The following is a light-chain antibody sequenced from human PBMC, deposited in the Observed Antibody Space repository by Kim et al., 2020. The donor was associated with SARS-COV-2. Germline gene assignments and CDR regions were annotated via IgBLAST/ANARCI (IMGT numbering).Light chain of an antibody. Sequence: VSPGEIATLSCRASQSVSSNLAWYQQKPGQAPRLLINGASTRATGIPARFSGSGSGTEFTLTISSLQSEDFAVYYCQQYNNWPPYTFGQGTKLEI. CDR3: QQYNNWPPYT. J-gene: IGKJ2*01. CDR1: QSVSSN. CDR2: GAS. V-gene: IGKV3-15*01.